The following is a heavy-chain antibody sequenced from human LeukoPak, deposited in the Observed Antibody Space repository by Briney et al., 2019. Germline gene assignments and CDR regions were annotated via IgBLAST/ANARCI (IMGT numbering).Heavy chain of an antibody. Sequence: ASVKVSCKASGYTFTSYGISWVRQAPGQGLEWMGWISAYNGNTNYAQKLQGRVTMTTDTSTSTAYMELRSLRSDDTAVYYCARAPTRYSYGYYYYYYMDVWGKGTTVTVSS. V-gene: IGHV1-18*01. CDR2: ISAYNGNT. CDR1: GYTFTSYG. D-gene: IGHD5-18*01. CDR3: ARAPTRYSYGYYYYYYMDV. J-gene: IGHJ6*03.